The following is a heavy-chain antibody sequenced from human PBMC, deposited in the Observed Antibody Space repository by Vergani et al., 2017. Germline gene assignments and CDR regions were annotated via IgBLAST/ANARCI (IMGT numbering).Heavy chain of an antibody. V-gene: IGHV4-34*01. J-gene: IGHJ5*02. CDR2: INHSGST. CDR1: GGSFSGYY. Sequence: QVQLQQWGAGLLKPSETLSLTCAVYGGSFSGYYWSWIRQPPGKGLEWIGEINHSGSTNYNPSLKSRVTISVDTSKNQFSLKLSSATAADTAVYYCARLWGVVPAAIDGWFDPWGQGTLVTVSS. D-gene: IGHD2-2*01. CDR3: ARLWGVVPAAIDGWFDP.